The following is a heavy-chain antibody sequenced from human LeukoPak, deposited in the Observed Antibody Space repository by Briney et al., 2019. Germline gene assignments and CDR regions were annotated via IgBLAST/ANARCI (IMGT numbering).Heavy chain of an antibody. J-gene: IGHJ4*02. D-gene: IGHD3-22*01. CDR3: ARHFGYDDTSDYQGVPDY. CDR2: ISYTGNT. CDR1: GVSINSNTYS. Sequence: SETLSLTCTVSGVSINSNTYSWGWIRQPPGEGLEWIGTISYTGNTYFNSSLKSRVTIFVDTSKTQFSLKLSSVTAADTAVYYCARHFGYDDTSDYQGVPDYWGQGSLVTVSS. V-gene: IGHV4-39*01.